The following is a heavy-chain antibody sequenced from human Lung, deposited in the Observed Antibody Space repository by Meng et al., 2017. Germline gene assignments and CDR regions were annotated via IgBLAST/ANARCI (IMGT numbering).Heavy chain of an antibody. CDR2: INHSGST. CDR3: ARGPTTMAHDFDY. Sequence: QVLLPRWGAGLLEPSETLSLTCVVYGGSFSDYYWSWIRQPPGKGLEWIGEINHSGSTNYNPSLESRATISVDTSQNNLSLKLSSVTAADSAVYYCARGPTTMAHDFDYWGQGTLVTVSS. D-gene: IGHD4-11*01. CDR1: GGSFSDYY. J-gene: IGHJ4*02. V-gene: IGHV4-34*01.